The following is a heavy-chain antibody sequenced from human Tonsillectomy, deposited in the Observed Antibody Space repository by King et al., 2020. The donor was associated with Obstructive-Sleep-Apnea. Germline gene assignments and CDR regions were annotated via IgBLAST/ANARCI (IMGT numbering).Heavy chain of an antibody. CDR3: ARRPQRLAAAAIPPFDY. CDR1: GFTFDDYC. J-gene: IGHJ4*02. CDR2: INWNGGST. D-gene: IGHD6-13*01. Sequence: VQLVESGGGVVRPGGSLRLSCAASGFTFDDYCMSWVRQAPGKGLEWVSGINWNGGSTGYADSVKGRFTISRDNAKNSLYLQMNSLRAEDTASYHCARRPQRLAAAAIPPFDYWGQGTLVTVSS. V-gene: IGHV3-20*01.